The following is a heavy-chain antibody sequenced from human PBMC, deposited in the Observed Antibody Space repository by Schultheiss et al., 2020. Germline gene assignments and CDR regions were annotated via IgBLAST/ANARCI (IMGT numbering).Heavy chain of an antibody. V-gene: IGHV1-2*02. J-gene: IGHJ1*01. CDR3: ARVEGSSSWYGYFQH. CDR1: GGTFSSYA. CDR2: INPNSGGT. D-gene: IGHD6-13*01. Sequence: ASVKVSCKASGGTFSSYAISWVRQAPGQGLEWMGWINPNSGGTNYAQKFQGRVTMTRDTSISTAYMELSRLRSDDTAVYYCARVEGSSSWYGYFQHWGQGTLVTVSS.